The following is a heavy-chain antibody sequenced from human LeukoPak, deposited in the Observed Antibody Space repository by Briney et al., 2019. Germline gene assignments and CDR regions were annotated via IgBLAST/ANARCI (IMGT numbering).Heavy chain of an antibody. D-gene: IGHD6-19*01. V-gene: IGHV3-48*03. CDR3: CRESSGWNENY. J-gene: IGHJ4*02. Sequence: GGSLRLSCAASGFTFSSYEMNWVRQAPGEGLEWILYISSSGSTIYYADSVKGRFTIPRDHAKNPLYLQMNSLRAEDTAVYYCCRESSGWNENYWGQGTLVTVSS. CDR2: ISSSGSTI. CDR1: GFTFSSYE.